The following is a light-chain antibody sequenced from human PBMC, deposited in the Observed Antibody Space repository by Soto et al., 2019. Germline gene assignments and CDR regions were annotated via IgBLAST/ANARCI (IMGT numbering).Light chain of an antibody. J-gene: IGKJ1*01. V-gene: IGKV3-15*01. CDR3: QQYDNWVWS. Sequence: EIVMTQSPATLSVSPGERATLSCRASQSISSYLAWYQQKPGQAPRLLIYDASTRATDIPARFSGSGSGTEFTLTISSLQSEDFAVYFCQQYDNWVWSFGQGTKVEVK. CDR1: QSISSY. CDR2: DAS.